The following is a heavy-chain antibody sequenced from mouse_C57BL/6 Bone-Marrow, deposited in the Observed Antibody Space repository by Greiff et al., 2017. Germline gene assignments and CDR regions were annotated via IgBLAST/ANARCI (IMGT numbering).Heavy chain of an antibody. Sequence: EVKVVESGGGLVQPGGSLQLSCAASGFTFSDYGMAWVRQAPRKGPEWVAFISNLAYSIYYADTVTGRFTISRENAKNTLYLEMSSLRSEDTAMYYCARQDYGSSYDYAMDYWGQGTSVTVSS. J-gene: IGHJ4*01. V-gene: IGHV5-15*01. CDR3: ARQDYGSSYDYAMDY. D-gene: IGHD1-1*01. CDR1: GFTFSDYG. CDR2: ISNLAYSI.